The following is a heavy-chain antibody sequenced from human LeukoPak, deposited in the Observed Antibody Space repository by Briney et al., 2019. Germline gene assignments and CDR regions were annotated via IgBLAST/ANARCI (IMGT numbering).Heavy chain of an antibody. Sequence: SVKVSCKASGGTFSSYAISWVRQAPGQGLEWMGGIIPIFGTANYAQKFQGRVTITADESTITAYMELSSLRSEDTAVYYCARVGSYYDSSGYQPLSGFDYWGQGTLVTVSS. CDR2: IIPIFGTA. CDR1: GGTFSSYA. CDR3: ARVGSYYDSSGYQPLSGFDY. D-gene: IGHD3-22*01. V-gene: IGHV1-69*13. J-gene: IGHJ4*02.